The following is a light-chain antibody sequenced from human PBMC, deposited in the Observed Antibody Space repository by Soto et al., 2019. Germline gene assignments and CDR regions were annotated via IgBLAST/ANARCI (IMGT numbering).Light chain of an antibody. V-gene: IGKV3-15*01. J-gene: IGKJ2*01. CDR1: QHVSSN. Sequence: EIVMTQSPATLSVSPGGSATLSCRASQHVSSNFAWYRQKPGQAPTLLIYRASTRATGIPARFSGSGSGTEFTRTISSLQSEDSAVYYCQQYNNWPYTFGQGTKLEIK. CDR2: RAS. CDR3: QQYNNWPYT.